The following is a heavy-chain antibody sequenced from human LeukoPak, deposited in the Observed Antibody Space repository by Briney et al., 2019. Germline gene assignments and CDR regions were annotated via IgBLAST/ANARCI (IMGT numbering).Heavy chain of an antibody. CDR1: GYTFTDFY. D-gene: IGHD1-7*01. V-gene: IGHV1-46*01. Sequence: ASVKVSCKASGYTFTDFYIHWVRQAPGQGLEWMGIISPRSGTTRYAQRFQGRVTMAGDTSTSTVHMELSSLSSEDTAIYFCATELDTWGQGTLVTVSS. CDR3: ATELDT. CDR2: ISPRSGTT. J-gene: IGHJ5*02.